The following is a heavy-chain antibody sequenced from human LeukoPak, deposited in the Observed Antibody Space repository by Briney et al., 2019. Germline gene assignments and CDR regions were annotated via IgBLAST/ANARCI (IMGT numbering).Heavy chain of an antibody. Sequence: GGSLRLSCAASGFTFSSYSINWVRQAPGKGLEWVSYISSSSSTIYYADSVKGRFTISRDNAKNSLYLQMNSLRDEDTAVYYCARERRSWVRFDYWGQGTLVADPS. CDR3: ARERRSWVRFDY. D-gene: IGHD3-10*01. J-gene: IGHJ4*02. CDR2: ISSSSSTI. CDR1: GFTFSSYS. V-gene: IGHV3-48*02.